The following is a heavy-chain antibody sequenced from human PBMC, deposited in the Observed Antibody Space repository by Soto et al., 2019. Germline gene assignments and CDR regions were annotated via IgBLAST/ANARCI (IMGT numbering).Heavy chain of an antibody. V-gene: IGHV1-2*02. J-gene: IGHJ3*02. CDR2: INPNSGGT. D-gene: IGHD2-21*02. CDR1: GGTFSSYA. CDR3: ATELNCGGDCYALDAFDI. Sequence: ASVKVSCKASGGTFSSYAISWVRQAPVQGLEWMGWINPNSGGTNYAQKFQGRVTMTRDTSISTAYMELSRLRSDDTAVYYCATELNCGGDCYALDAFDIWGQGTMVTVSS.